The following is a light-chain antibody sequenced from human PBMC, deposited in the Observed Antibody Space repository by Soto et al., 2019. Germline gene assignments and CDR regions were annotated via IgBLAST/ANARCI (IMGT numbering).Light chain of an antibody. CDR2: EDN. CDR3: QSYDSSNEVV. J-gene: IGLJ7*01. Sequence: NFMLTQPHSVSGSPGKTVTSSCTRSSGSIASNFVQWYQQRPGSAPSTVIYEDNQRPSGVPDRFSGSIDSSSNSASLTISGLKTEDEADYYCQSYDSSNEVVFGGGTHLTVL. V-gene: IGLV6-57*04. CDR1: SGSIASNF.